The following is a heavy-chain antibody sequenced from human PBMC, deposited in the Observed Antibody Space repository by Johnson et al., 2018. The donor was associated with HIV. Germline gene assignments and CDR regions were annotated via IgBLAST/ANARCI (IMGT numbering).Heavy chain of an antibody. CDR3: ARYAPNFFTSCVRDDAFDI. J-gene: IGHJ3*02. D-gene: IGHD2/OR15-2a*01. CDR2: LYSGGST. Sequence: VQLVESGGGVVQPGRSLRLSCAASVFTFDDYGMSWVRQAPGKGLEWVSVLYSGGSTYYAESVKGRFSISRDNSKNLLYLQLSSLRAEDTAVYYCARYAPNFFTSCVRDDAFDIWGPGTMVTVSP. CDR1: VFTFDDYG. V-gene: IGHV3-66*01.